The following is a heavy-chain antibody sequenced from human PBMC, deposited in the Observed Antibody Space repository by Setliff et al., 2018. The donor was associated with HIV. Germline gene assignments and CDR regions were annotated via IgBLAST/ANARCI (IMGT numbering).Heavy chain of an antibody. J-gene: IGHJ4*02. CDR1: GYTFNNYA. Sequence: ASVRVSCKASGYTFNNYAMNWARQAPGQGLELMGWINTNTGNPTYAQGFTGRFVFSLDTSVSTAYLQISSLKAEDTAVYFCARDLKRPNSNFWGGYPIPLDSWGQGTLVTVSS. V-gene: IGHV7-4-1*02. D-gene: IGHD3-3*01. CDR3: ARDLKRPNSNFWGGYPIPLDS. CDR2: INTNTGNP.